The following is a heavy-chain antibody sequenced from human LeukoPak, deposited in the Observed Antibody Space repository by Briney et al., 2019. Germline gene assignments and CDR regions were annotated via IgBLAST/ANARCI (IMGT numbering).Heavy chain of an antibody. D-gene: IGHD4-17*01. CDR2: MNPNSGNT. CDR3: AREGENHMTTVTIGYWFDP. CDR1: GYSFTGYL. V-gene: IGHV1-8*02. Sequence: ASVKVSCKASGYSFTGYLIHWVRRAPGQGLEWMGWMNPNSGNTGYAQKFQGRVTMTRNTSISTAYMELSSLRSEDTAVYYCAREGENHMTTVTIGYWFDPWGQGTLVTVSS. J-gene: IGHJ5*02.